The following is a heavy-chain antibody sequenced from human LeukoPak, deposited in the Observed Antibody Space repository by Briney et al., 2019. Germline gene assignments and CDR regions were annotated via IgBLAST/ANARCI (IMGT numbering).Heavy chain of an antibody. CDR2: INPNSGGT. V-gene: IGHV1-2*02. J-gene: IGHJ4*02. CDR1: GYTFTGYY. D-gene: IGHD3-10*01. Sequence: ASVKVSCKASGYTFTGYYMHWVRPAPGQGLEWMGWINPNSGGTNYAQKFQGRVTMTRDTSISTAYMELSRLRSDDTAVYYCARGGVWFGELAAPFDYWGQGTLVTVSS. CDR3: ARGGVWFGELAAPFDY.